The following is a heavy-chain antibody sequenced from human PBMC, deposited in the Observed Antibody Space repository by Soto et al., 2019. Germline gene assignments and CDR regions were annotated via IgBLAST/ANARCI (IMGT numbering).Heavy chain of an antibody. CDR1: GFTLSDYG. V-gene: IGHV3-30*18. J-gene: IGHJ4*02. Sequence: GGSMRLSCAVSGFTLSDYGLHWVRQAPGTGLEWVAVMSYAGTYQYYADSVKGRFTISRDLSGNTLFLQMNSLRLEDTAVYFCAKEMYPRTVLDSSSPWGDYWGQGTLVTVSS. CDR3: AKEMYPRTVLDSSSPWGDY. D-gene: IGHD6-6*01. CDR2: MSYAGTYQ.